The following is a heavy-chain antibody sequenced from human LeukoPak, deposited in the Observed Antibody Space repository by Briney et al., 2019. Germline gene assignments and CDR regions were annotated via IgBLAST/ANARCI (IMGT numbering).Heavy chain of an antibody. CDR1: GFTFSSYA. CDR3: ARDSGYSSGWYSVDFDY. D-gene: IGHD6-19*01. CDR2: ISYDGSNK. V-gene: IGHV3-30-3*01. Sequence: GGSLRLSCAASGFTFSSYAMHWVRQAPGKGLEWVAVISYDGSNKYYADSVKGRFTISRDNSKNTLYLQMNSLRAEDTAVYYCARDSGYSSGWYSVDFDYWGQGTLVTVSS. J-gene: IGHJ4*02.